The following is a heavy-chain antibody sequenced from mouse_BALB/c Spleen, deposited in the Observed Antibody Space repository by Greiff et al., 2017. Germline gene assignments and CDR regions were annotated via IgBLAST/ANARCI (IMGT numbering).Heavy chain of an antibody. D-gene: IGHD2-4*01. V-gene: IGHV2-6-7*01. CDR3: ARDGGLRLYYAMDY. CDR1: GFSLTGYG. Sequence: VQGVESGPGLVAPSQSLSITCTVSGFSLTGYGVNWVRQPPGKGLEWLGMIWGDGSTDYNSALKSRLSISKDNSKSQVFLKMNSLQTDDTARYYCARDGGLRLYYAMDYWGQGTSVTVSS. CDR2: IWGDGST. J-gene: IGHJ4*01.